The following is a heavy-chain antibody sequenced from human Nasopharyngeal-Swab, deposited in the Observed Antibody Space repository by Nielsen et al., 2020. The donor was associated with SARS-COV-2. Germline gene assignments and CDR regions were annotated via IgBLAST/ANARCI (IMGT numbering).Heavy chain of an antibody. J-gene: IGHJ4*02. CDR2: INHSGST. V-gene: IGHV4-34*01. CDR3: ASHPAGGDGGDY. Sequence: REAPGKGLEWIGEINHSGSTNYNPSLKSRVTISVDTSKNQFSLKLSSVTAADTAVYYCASHPAGGDGGDYWGQGTLVTVSS. D-gene: IGHD2-21*01.